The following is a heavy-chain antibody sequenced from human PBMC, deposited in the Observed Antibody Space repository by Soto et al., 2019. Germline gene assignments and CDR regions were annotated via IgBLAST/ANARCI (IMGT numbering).Heavy chain of an antibody. CDR1: GISISSTSYY. CDR2: IYYSGSA. D-gene: IGHD3-10*01. J-gene: IGHJ4*02. V-gene: IGHV4-39*01. CDR3: ARGITVVRGVAREFDY. Sequence: QLQLQESGPGLVKPSETLSLTCSVSGISISSTSYYWGWIRQPPGKGLEWIGSIYYSGSAYYNPSLKSRVTISVDTSKNQFSLKLSSVPAADTTVYYCARGITVVRGVAREFDYWGQGILVTVSS.